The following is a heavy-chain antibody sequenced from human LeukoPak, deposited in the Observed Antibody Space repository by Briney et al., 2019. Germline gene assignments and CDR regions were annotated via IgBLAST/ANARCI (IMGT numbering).Heavy chain of an antibody. CDR2: VSYDGNNK. D-gene: IGHD1-26*01. J-gene: IGHJ6*03. V-gene: IGHV3-30*03. Sequence: GRALRLSCAASGFTFSSFGIHWVRQAPGKGLEWVAAVSYDGNNKYYADSVKGRITISRDNARNSLYLQMNSLRAEDTAVYYCARDPYSGGYGNYYYYYMDVWGKGTTVTISS. CDR3: ARDPYSGGYGNYYYYYMDV. CDR1: GFTFSSFG.